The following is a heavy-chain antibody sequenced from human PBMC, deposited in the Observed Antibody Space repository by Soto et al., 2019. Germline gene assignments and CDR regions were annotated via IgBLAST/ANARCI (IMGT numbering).Heavy chain of an antibody. V-gene: IGHV1-3*01. D-gene: IGHD2-15*01. J-gene: IGHJ4*02. CDR2: INAGNGNT. CDR1: GYTFTSYA. Sequence: GASVKVSCKASGYTFTSYAMHWVRQAPGQRLEWMGWINAGNGNTKCSQKFQDRVTITRDTSASTAYMELSSLRSEDTVVYYCARGESVVGDYWGQGALVTVSS. CDR3: ARGESVVGDY.